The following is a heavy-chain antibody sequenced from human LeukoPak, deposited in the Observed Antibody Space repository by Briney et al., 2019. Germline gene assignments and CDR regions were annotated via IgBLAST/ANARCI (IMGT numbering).Heavy chain of an antibody. D-gene: IGHD2-15*01. Sequence: GASVKVSCKASGYTFTSYYMHWVRQAPGQGLEWMGIINPSGGSISYAQKFQGRVTMTRDTSTSTVYMELSSLRSEDTAVYYCASPRYCSGGSCSLGYYYGMDVWGQGTTVTVSS. J-gene: IGHJ6*02. CDR2: INPSGGSI. CDR1: GYTFTSYY. V-gene: IGHV1-46*01. CDR3: ASPRYCSGGSCSLGYYYGMDV.